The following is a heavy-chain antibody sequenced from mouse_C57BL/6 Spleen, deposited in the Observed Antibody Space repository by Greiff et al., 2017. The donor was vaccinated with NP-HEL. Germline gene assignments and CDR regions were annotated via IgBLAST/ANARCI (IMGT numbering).Heavy chain of an antibody. J-gene: IGHJ3*01. Sequence: QVQLQQPGAELVKPGASVKMSCKASGYTFTSYWITWVKQRPGQGLEWIGDIYPGSGSTNYNEKFKSKATLTVDTSTSTAYMPLSSLTSEDSAVYYCARDYSSSYSFAYWGQGTLVTFTA. CDR2: IYPGSGST. CDR1: GYTFTSYW. D-gene: IGHD1-1*01. CDR3: ARDYSSSYSFAY. V-gene: IGHV1-55*01.